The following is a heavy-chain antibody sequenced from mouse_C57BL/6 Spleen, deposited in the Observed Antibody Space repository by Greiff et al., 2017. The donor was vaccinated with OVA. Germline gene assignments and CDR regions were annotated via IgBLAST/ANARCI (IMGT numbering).Heavy chain of an antibody. CDR2: IYPGDGDT. CDR1: GYAFSSSW. J-gene: IGHJ4*01. D-gene: IGHD2-5*01. V-gene: IGHV1-82*01. Sequence: VQLVESGPELVKPGASVKISCKASGYAFSSSWMNWVKQRPGKGLEWIGRIYPGDGDTNYNGKFKGKATLTADKSSSTAYMQLSSLTSEDSAVYCCARSDYYSNYGYAMDYWGQGTSVTVSS. CDR3: ARSDYYSNYGYAMDY.